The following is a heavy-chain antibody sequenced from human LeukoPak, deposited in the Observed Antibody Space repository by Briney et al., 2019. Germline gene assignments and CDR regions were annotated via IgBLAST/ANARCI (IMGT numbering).Heavy chain of an antibody. CDR2: IFHSGST. CDR1: GVSISSSNSY. Sequence: PSETLSLTCTVSGVSISSSNSYWGWIRQPPGKGLEWIGRIFHSGSTNYNPSLNSRVTMSVDTSKNQFSLKLSSVTAADTAVYYCARSRIVLADSLDPWGQGTLVTVSS. J-gene: IGHJ5*02. CDR3: ARSRIVLADSLDP. V-gene: IGHV4-61*05. D-gene: IGHD6-19*01.